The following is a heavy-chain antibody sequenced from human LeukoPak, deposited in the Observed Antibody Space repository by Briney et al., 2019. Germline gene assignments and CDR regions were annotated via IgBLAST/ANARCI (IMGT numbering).Heavy chain of an antibody. CDR2: IYYSGST. CDR3: ASSAYYYDSSGYLAGFDI. Sequence: SQTLSLTCTVSGGSISSGDYYWSWIRQPPGKGLEWIGYIYYSGSTYYNPSLKSRVTISVDTSKNQFSLKLSSVTAADTAVYYCASSAYYYDSSGYLAGFDIWGQGTMVTVSS. CDR1: GGSISSGDYY. D-gene: IGHD3-22*01. V-gene: IGHV4-30-4*01. J-gene: IGHJ3*02.